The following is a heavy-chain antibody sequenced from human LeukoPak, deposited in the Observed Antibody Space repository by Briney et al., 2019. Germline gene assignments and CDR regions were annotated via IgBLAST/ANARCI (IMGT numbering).Heavy chain of an antibody. CDR2: ISYDGSNK. D-gene: IGHD6-19*01. J-gene: IGHJ4*02. CDR1: GFTFSSYG. V-gene: IGHV3-30*03. CDR3: AGKDNGRLAVAGMREFDY. Sequence: PGGSLRLSCAASGFTFSSYGMHWVRQAPGKGLEWAAVISYDGSNKYYADSVKGRFTISRDNSKNTLYLQMNSLRAEDTAVYYCAGKDNGRLAVAGMREFDYWGQGTLVTVSS.